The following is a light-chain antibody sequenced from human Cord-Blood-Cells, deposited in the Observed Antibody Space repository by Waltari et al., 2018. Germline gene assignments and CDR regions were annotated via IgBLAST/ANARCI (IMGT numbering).Light chain of an antibody. CDR3: MQALQTPFT. CDR2: LGS. J-gene: IGKJ3*01. CDR1: QSLLHSNGYNY. Sequence: DIVMTQSPLSLPVTPGEPASIPCRSSQSLLHSNGYNYLDWYLQKPGQSPQLLSYLGSTRASGVPDRFSGSGSGTDFTLKISRVEAEDVGVYYCMQALQTPFTFGPGTKVDIK. V-gene: IGKV2-28*01.